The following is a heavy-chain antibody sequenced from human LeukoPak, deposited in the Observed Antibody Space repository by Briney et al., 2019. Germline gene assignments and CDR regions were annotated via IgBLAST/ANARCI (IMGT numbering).Heavy chain of an antibody. J-gene: IGHJ6*03. CDR2: ISSSSSYI. D-gene: IGHD3-3*01. V-gene: IGHV3-21*04. CDR3: ARDYYDFWSGYQTAGYYMDV. CDR1: GFTFSRYS. Sequence: GGSLRLSCAASGFTFSRYSMSWVRQAPGKGLEWVSSISSSSSYIYYEDSLKGRFTISRDNAKNSLYLQMNSLRAEDTAVYYCARDYYDFWSGYQTAGYYMDVWGKGTTVTVSS.